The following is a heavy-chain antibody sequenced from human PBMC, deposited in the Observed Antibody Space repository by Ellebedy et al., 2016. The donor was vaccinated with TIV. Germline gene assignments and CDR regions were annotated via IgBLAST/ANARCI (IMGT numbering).Heavy chain of an antibody. J-gene: IGHJ4*02. CDR2: ISGSGDSP. V-gene: IGHV3-23*01. CDR3: AKDRFSSAWYGGYFDY. Sequence: PGGSLRLSCAASGFTFSSYAMSWVRQAPGQGLEWVSAISGSGDSPHYADSVKGRFTISRDTSKNTLYLKMNSLRAEDTAVYYCAKDRFSSAWYGGYFDYWGQGTLVTVSS. CDR1: GFTFSSYA. D-gene: IGHD6-19*01.